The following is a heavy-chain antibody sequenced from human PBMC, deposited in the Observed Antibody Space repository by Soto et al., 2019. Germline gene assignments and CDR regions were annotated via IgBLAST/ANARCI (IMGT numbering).Heavy chain of an antibody. V-gene: IGHV4-4*02. D-gene: IGHD3-22*01. CDR2: IYHSGST. CDR1: GGSISSSNW. CDR3: ARSPDSSGYYPRWYYYGMDV. Sequence: QVQLQESGPGLVKPSGTLSLTCAVSGGSISSSNWWSWVRQPPGKGLEWIGEIYHSGSTNYNPSLKSRVTISVDKSKNQFSLKLGSVTAADTAVYYCARSPDSSGYYPRWYYYGMDVWGQGTTVTVSS. J-gene: IGHJ6*02.